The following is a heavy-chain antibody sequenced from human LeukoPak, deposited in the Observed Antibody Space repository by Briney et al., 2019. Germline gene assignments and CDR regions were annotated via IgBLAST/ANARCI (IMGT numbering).Heavy chain of an antibody. J-gene: IGHJ4*02. V-gene: IGHV4-39*01. D-gene: IGHD6-13*01. CDR1: GGSISSSSYY. CDR3: ARHKGLNHLVPMDY. CDR2: IYYSGST. Sequence: SETLSLTCTVSGGSISSSSYYWGWIRQPPGKGLEWIGSIYYSGSTDYNPSLKSRVTISVDTSKNQFSLKLTSVTAADTAVYYCARHKGLNHLVPMDYWGQGTLVTVSS.